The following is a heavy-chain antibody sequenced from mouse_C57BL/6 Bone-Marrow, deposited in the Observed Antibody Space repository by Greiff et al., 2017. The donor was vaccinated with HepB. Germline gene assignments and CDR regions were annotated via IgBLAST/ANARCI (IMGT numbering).Heavy chain of an antibody. CDR3: ARRGGNYSNYYAMDY. J-gene: IGHJ4*01. V-gene: IGHV1-55*01. Sequence: VQLQQPGAELVKPGASVKMSCKASGYTFTSYWITWVKQRPGQGLEWIGDIYPGSGSTNYNEKFKSKATLTVDTSSSTAYMQLSSLTSEDSAVYYCARRGGNYSNYYAMDYWGQGTSVTVSS. CDR1: GYTFTSYW. CDR2: IYPGSGST. D-gene: IGHD2-5*01.